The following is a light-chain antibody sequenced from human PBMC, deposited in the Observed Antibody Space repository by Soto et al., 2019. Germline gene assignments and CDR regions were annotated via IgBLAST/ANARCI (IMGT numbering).Light chain of an antibody. Sequence: EIVLTQSPGTLSLSPGERATLSCRASQSVSSMYLAWYQQKPGQAPRLLIYGASSRATGFPDRFSGSGSGTDFTLTISRLEPEDFAVYYCQKCNSSPLTFGGGTTVEIK. J-gene: IGKJ4*01. CDR3: QKCNSSPLT. CDR2: GAS. V-gene: IGKV3-20*01. CDR1: QSVSSMY.